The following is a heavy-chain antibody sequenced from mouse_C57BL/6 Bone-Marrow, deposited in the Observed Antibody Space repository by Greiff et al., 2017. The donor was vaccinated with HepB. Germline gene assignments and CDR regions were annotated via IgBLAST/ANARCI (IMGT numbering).Heavy chain of an antibody. CDR3: ARRLYYYGSQYYYAMDY. J-gene: IGHJ4*01. CDR2: ISYSGST. Sequence: EVHLVESGPGLAKPSQTLSLTCSVTGYSITSDYWNWIRKFPGNKLEYMGYISYSGSTYYNPSLKSRISITRDTSKNQYDLQLNSVTTEDTATYYCARRLYYYGSQYYYAMDYWGQGTSVTVSS. V-gene: IGHV3-8*01. CDR1: GYSITSDY. D-gene: IGHD1-1*01.